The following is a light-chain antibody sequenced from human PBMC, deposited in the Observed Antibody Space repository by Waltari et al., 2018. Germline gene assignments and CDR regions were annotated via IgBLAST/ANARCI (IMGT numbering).Light chain of an antibody. Sequence: DIQLTQSPSTLSASVGDSVTITCRASQTITTSLAWYQQKPGSAPKFLIHKVSSLQSGVPSRFSGSGFGTEFTLTINSLQPDDFATYYCQQYESYSFTFGQGTKLEMK. V-gene: IGKV1-5*03. CDR2: KVS. CDR3: QQYESYSFT. CDR1: QTITTS. J-gene: IGKJ2*01.